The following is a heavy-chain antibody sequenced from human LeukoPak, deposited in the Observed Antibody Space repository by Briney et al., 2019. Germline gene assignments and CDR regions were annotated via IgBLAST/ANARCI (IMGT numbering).Heavy chain of an antibody. J-gene: IGHJ5*02. Sequence: SETLSLICAVSGGSLGSYYWSWMRQHPGKGLEWIGYIHDSGSTKYNPSLKSRVTMSVDTSRNHLSLKLTSVTAADTAVYYCARGRSGGDWFDPWGQGTLVTVSS. CDR3: ARGRSGGDWFDP. CDR1: GGSLGSYY. V-gene: IGHV4-59*01. CDR2: IHDSGST. D-gene: IGHD3-10*01.